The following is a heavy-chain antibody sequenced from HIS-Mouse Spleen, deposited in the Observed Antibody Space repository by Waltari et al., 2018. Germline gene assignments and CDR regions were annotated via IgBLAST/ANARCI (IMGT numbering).Heavy chain of an antibody. J-gene: IGHJ2*01. CDR2: INHSGST. CDR1: GGSFSGYY. Sequence: QVQLQQWGAGLLKPSETLSLTCAVYGGSFSGYYWSWIRQPPGKGLEWIGEINHSGSTNANPSLKRRVTISVDTSKNQFSLKLGSVTAADTAVYYCARVRTGDPSYWYFDLWGRGTLVTVSS. CDR3: ARVRTGDPSYWYFDL. V-gene: IGHV4-34*01. D-gene: IGHD7-27*01.